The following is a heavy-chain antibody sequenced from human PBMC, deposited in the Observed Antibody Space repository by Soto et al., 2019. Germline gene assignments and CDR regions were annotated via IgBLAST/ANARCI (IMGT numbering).Heavy chain of an antibody. D-gene: IGHD2-2*01. J-gene: IGHJ6*02. V-gene: IGHV3-30-3*01. CDR1: GFTFSSYA. CDR3: ARRISTSSWGGMDV. Sequence: QVQLVESGGGVVQPGRSRRLSCAASGFTFSSYAMHWVRQAPGKGLEWVAVISYDGSNKYYADSVKGRFTISRDNSKNTLYLQMNSLRAEDTAVYYCARRISTSSWGGMDVWGQGTTVTVSS. CDR2: ISYDGSNK.